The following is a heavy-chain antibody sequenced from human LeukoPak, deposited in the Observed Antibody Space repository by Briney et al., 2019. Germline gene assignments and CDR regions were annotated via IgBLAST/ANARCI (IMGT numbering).Heavy chain of an antibody. Sequence: ASVKVSCKASGYTFTDYSMHWVRQAPGQGLEWMGWINPNSGDTEYAQKFQGRVTMTRDTSISTAYLEVSRLTSDDTAVYFCARDAIAAAGAGAWGQGTLVTVSS. CDR1: GYTFTDYS. D-gene: IGHD6-13*01. CDR3: ARDAIAAAGAGA. J-gene: IGHJ4*02. V-gene: IGHV1-2*02. CDR2: INPNSGDT.